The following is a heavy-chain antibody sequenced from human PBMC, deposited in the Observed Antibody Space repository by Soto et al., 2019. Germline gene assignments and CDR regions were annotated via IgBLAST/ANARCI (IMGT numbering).Heavy chain of an antibody. CDR3: ATSTYYYDSSGYPMDV. V-gene: IGHV1-2*04. D-gene: IGHD3-22*01. J-gene: IGHJ6*02. CDR1: GYTFTGYY. CDR2: INPNSGGT. Sequence: ASVKVSCKASGYTFTGYYMHWVRQAPGQGLEWMGWINPNSGGTNYAQKFQGWVTMTRDTSISTVYMELSRLRSDDTAVYYCATSTYYYDSSGYPMDVWGQGTTVTVSS.